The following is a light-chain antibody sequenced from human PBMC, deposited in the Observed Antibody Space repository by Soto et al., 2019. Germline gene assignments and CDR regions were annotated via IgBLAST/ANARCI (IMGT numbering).Light chain of an antibody. J-gene: IGKJ1*01. V-gene: IGKV3-15*01. CDR3: QQYNNWPRT. Sequence: EIVMTQSPGSRSMSPGERATLSCRASQSVTSDLAWYQQKPGQAPRLLIYGASTRATGLPARFSGSGSGTDFTLTISSLQSEDFAVYYCQQYNNWPRTFGQGTKVDIK. CDR1: QSVTSD. CDR2: GAS.